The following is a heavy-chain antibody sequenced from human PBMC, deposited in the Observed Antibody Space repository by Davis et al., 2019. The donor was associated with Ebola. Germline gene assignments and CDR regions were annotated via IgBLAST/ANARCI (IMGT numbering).Heavy chain of an antibody. Sequence: PSETLSLTCTVSGGSISPYYWSWVRQPPGKGLEWLGYIEYGGRTEYIPSLNSRVTISADTPKNEFSLKLNSVTAADTAVYYCARGVYGAYFDYWGQGTLVTASS. J-gene: IGHJ4*02. D-gene: IGHD4-17*01. CDR2: IEYGGRT. CDR3: ARGVYGAYFDY. V-gene: IGHV4-59*01. CDR1: GGSISPYY.